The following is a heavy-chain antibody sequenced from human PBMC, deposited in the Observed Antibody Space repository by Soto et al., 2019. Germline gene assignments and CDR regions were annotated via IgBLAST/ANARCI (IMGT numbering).Heavy chain of an antibody. D-gene: IGHD4-17*01. CDR3: IAVVTTPRTVDY. Sequence: GGSLRLSCAASGFTFSNALMSWVRQDPGKGLEWVGRIKSKTEGGTTDYAAPVKGRFTISRDDSKNMLYLQMNSLKIEDTAVYYCIAVVTTPRTVDYWGQGTLVT. V-gene: IGHV3-15*01. CDR2: IKSKTEGGTT. CDR1: GFTFSNAL. J-gene: IGHJ4*02.